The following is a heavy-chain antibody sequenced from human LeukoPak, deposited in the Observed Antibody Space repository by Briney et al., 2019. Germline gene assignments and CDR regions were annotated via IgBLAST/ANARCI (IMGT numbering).Heavy chain of an antibody. J-gene: IGHJ4*02. CDR3: ARRYGSALYGVFDY. V-gene: IGHV5-51*01. CDR2: IYPSDSDT. D-gene: IGHD6-19*01. CDR1: GYTFNSYW. Sequence: GESLKISFKGSGYTFNSYWIGWVRRMPGAGLEWMGIIYPSDSDTRYSPSFQGQVTISADKSISTAYLQWSSLKASDSAMYYCARRYGSALYGVFDYWGQGTLVIVSS.